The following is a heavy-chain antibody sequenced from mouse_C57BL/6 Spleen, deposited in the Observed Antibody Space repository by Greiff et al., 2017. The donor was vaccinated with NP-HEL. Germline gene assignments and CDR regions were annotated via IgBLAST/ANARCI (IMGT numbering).Heavy chain of an antibody. J-gene: IGHJ4*01. CDR1: GYTFTSYW. V-gene: IGHV1-53*01. Sequence: QVHVKQPGTELVKPGASVKLSCKASGYTFTSYWMHWVKQRPGQGLEWIGNINPSNGGTNYNEKFKSKATLTVDKSSSTAYMQLSSLTSEDSAVYYCARELLPYAMDYWGQGTSVTVSS. D-gene: IGHD1-1*01. CDR3: ARELLPYAMDY. CDR2: INPSNGGT.